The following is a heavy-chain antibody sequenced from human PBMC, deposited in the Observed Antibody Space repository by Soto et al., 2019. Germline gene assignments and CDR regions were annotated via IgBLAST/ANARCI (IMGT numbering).Heavy chain of an antibody. CDR1: GGTFSSYT. CDR3: ARGGWEPQP. V-gene: IGHV1-69*02. J-gene: IGHJ5*02. D-gene: IGHD1-26*01. CDR2: IIPILGIA. Sequence: QVQLVQSGAEVKKPGSSVKVSCKASGGTFSSYTISWVRQAPGQGLEWMGRIIPILGIANYAQKFQGRVTITADKATSTAYMELSSLRSEDTAVYYRARGGWEPQPWGQGTLVTVSS.